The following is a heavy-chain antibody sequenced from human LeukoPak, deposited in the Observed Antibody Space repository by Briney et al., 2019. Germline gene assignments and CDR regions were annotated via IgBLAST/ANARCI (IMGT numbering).Heavy chain of an antibody. CDR1: GGSFSGYY. CDR2: INHSGST. CDR3: ARLPGYYMDV. V-gene: IGHV4-34*01. J-gene: IGHJ6*03. Sequence: NPSETLSLTCAVYGGSFSGYYWSWIRQPPGKGLEWIGEINHSGSTNYNPSLKSRVTISVDTSKNQFSLKLSSVTAADTAVYYCARLPGYYMDVWGKGTTVTISS.